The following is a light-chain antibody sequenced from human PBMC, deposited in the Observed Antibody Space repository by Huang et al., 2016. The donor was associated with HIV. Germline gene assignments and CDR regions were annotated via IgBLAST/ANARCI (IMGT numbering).Light chain of an antibody. V-gene: IGKV3-15*01. J-gene: IGKJ2*01. CDR2: AAS. CDR3: QHYRVWPPVYT. CDR1: QTVSSN. Sequence: EIVMTQSPATLSVSPGETATPSCRASQTVSSNVAWYQQHPGQAPRLLIYAASTRATDIPDRYSSSESGTEYTLTISSLKSQDFAVYYCQHYRVWPPVYTVCQGTKLEIK.